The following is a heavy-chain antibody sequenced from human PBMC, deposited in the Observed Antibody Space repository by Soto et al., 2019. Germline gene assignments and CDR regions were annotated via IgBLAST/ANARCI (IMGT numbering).Heavy chain of an antibody. D-gene: IGHD1-1*01. V-gene: IGHV2-26*01. CDR2: IFSNDEK. CDR3: ARIGTDNWFDP. Sequence: QVTLKECGPVLVKPTETLTLTCTVSGFSLSNARMGVSWIRQPPGKALEWLAHIFSNDEKYYSTSLKSRLTISKDTSKSQVVLTMTNMDPVDTATYYCARIGTDNWFDPWGQGTLVTVSS. CDR1: GFSLSNARMG. J-gene: IGHJ5*02.